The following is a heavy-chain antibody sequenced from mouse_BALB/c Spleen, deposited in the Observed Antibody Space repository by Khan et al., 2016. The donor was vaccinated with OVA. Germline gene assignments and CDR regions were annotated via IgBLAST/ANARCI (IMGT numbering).Heavy chain of an antibody. CDR3: AKPFYAHYYAMDY. J-gene: IGHJ4*01. V-gene: IGHV2-6-5*01. CDR2: IWGGGTT. CDR1: GFSLTDYG. Sequence: AQRQESGPGLVAPSQSLSITCTVSGFSLTDYGVNWIRQPPGKGLEWLGIIWGGGTTYYNSALKSRLSISKDNSKSQVFLRMNSLQTDDTAMYFCAKPFYAHYYAMDYWGQGTSVTVSS. D-gene: IGHD2-10*01.